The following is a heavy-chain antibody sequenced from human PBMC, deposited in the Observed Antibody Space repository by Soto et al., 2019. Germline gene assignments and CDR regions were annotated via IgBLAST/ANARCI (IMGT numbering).Heavy chain of an antibody. CDR1: GDRVSSNSAA. V-gene: IGHV6-1*01. Sequence: SQTLSLTCAISGDRVSSNSAAWNWIRQSPSRGLEWLGRTYYRSKWYNDYAVSVKSRITINPDTSKNQFSLQLNSVTPEDTAVYYCARSGIAAAGTAAYYSGMDVWGQGTTVTVSS. CDR2: TYYRSKWYN. D-gene: IGHD6-13*01. CDR3: ARSGIAAAGTAAYYSGMDV. J-gene: IGHJ6*02.